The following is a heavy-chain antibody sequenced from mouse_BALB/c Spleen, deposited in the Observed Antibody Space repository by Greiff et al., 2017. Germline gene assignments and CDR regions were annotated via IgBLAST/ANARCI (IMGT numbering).Heavy chain of an antibody. Sequence: VQLQQSGPGLVAPSQSLSITCTVSGFPLTSYGVSWVRQHPGKGLEWLGVIWGDGSTNYHSDLISRLSISKDNSKCQVFLKLNSMQTDDTATYYGAKGGDYGYFYYFDYWGQGTTLTVSS. CDR1: GFPLTSYG. D-gene: IGHD1-2*01. J-gene: IGHJ2*01. CDR2: IWGDGST. CDR3: AKGGDYGYFYYFDY. V-gene: IGHV2-3*01.